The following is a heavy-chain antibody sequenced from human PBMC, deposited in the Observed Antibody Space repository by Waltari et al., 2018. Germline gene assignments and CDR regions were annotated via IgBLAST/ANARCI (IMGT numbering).Heavy chain of an antibody. D-gene: IGHD3-9*01. CDR2: ISYDGSNK. Sequence: QVQLVESGGGVVQPGRSLRLSCAASGFPFSSYAMLWVRQAPGKGLEWVAVISYDGSNKYYADSVKGRFTISRDNSKNTLYLQMNSLRAEDTAVYYCARDLDIHDGFFDYWGQGTLVTVSS. CDR1: GFPFSSYA. CDR3: ARDLDIHDGFFDY. J-gene: IGHJ4*02. V-gene: IGHV3-30-3*01.